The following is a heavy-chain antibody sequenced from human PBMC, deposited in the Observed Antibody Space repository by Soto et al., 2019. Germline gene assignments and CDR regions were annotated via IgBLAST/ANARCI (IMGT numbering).Heavy chain of an antibody. CDR2: IDPSAGST. V-gene: IGHV1-46*01. J-gene: IGHJ4*02. CDR3: ARSPVPTGTTLFYFDY. CDR1: GYTFTSYF. D-gene: IGHD1-1*01. Sequence: QVQLVQSGAEVKKPGASVKVSCKASGYTFTSYFMHWERQAPGQGLERMGTIDPSAGSTTYAQNFRGRVTMTRDTSTSTLYMELNSLRSEDTAVYYCARSPVPTGTTLFYFDYWGQGTQVTVSS.